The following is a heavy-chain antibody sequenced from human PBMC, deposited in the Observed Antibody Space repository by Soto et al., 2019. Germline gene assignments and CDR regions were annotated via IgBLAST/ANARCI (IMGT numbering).Heavy chain of an antibody. CDR3: AKESSGIGVSADY. CDR1: GFTFSSYA. CDR2: ISGSGGST. J-gene: IGHJ4*02. V-gene: IGHV3-23*01. Sequence: EVQLLESGGGLVQPGGSLRLSCAASGFTFSSYAMSWVRQAPGKGLEWVSAISGSGGSTYYADSVKGRFTISSDNSKYPLYLQMNSLRAEDTAVYYCAKESSGIGVSADYWGQGTLVSVSS. D-gene: IGHD1-26*01.